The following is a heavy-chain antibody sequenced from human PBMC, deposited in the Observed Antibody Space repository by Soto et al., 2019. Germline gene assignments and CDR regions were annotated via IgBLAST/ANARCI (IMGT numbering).Heavy chain of an antibody. CDR3: TTSGYGNYGGNSDFEY. CDR2: IKSKTDGGTT. V-gene: IGHV3-15*07. Sequence: PGGSLRLSCTASGFTFSSYWMHWVRQAPGKGLEWAGRIKSKTDGGTTDYAAPVKGRFTISRDDSKNTLYLQMNSLKTEDTAVYYCTTSGYGNYGGNSDFEYWGQGTLVTVSS. D-gene: IGHD4-17*01. CDR1: GFTFSSYW. J-gene: IGHJ4*02.